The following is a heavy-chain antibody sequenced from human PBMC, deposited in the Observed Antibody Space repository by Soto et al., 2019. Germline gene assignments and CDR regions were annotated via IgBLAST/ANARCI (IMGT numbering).Heavy chain of an antibody. CDR2: ISHDGRSK. D-gene: IGHD2-2*01. CDR3: AKDRGYCDSSSCYLGHAFDI. Sequence: QVQLVESGGGVVQPGRSLRLSCAASGFTFSTFGIHWVRQAPGKGLEWVAVISHDGRSKFYGDSVKGRFTISRDNSKSTLSLEMNSLRAEDTAVYYCAKDRGYCDSSSCYLGHAFDIWGQGTMVSVSS. V-gene: IGHV3-30*18. J-gene: IGHJ3*02. CDR1: GFTFSTFG.